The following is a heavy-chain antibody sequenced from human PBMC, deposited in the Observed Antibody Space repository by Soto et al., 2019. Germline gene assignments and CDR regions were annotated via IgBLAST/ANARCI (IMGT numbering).Heavy chain of an antibody. V-gene: IGHV3-23*01. CDR2: ISGGGGST. CDR1: GFSFSSYA. Sequence: EVQLLESGGGLVQPGGSLRLSCAASGFSFSSYAMSWVRQAPGKGLEWVSGISGGGGSTDYADSVKGRFTISRDKTKNTLYLQMNRLRAEDTALYYCTKDTRNWNGAADYWGQGTLVAVSS. CDR3: TKDTRNWNGAADY. J-gene: IGHJ4*02. D-gene: IGHD1-1*01.